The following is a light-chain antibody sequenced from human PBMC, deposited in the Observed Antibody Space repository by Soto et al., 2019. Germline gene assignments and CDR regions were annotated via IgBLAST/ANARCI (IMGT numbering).Light chain of an antibody. Sequence: EIVMTQSPATLSVSPGGSATLSCRASQHVSSNFAWYRQKPGQAPTLLIYRASTRATGIPARFSGSGSGTEFTLPISSQQSEDFAIYCCQQYNNWPYSFGQGTKLEIK. J-gene: IGKJ2*01. CDR2: RAS. V-gene: IGKV3-15*01. CDR3: QQYNNWPYS. CDR1: QHVSSN.